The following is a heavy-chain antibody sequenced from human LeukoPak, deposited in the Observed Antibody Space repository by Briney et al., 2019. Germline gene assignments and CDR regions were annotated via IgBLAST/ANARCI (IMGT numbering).Heavy chain of an antibody. Sequence: ASVKVSCKASGYTFTTYYIHWVRQAPGQGLEWMGIINPSGGSSTYAQKFQGRVTMTRDTSTTTVYMELSSLGSEGTAVYYCARGPEDGYNFDYWGQGTLVTVSS. V-gene: IGHV1-46*01. CDR1: GYTFTTYY. CDR2: INPSGGSS. D-gene: IGHD5-24*01. J-gene: IGHJ4*02. CDR3: ARGPEDGYNFDY.